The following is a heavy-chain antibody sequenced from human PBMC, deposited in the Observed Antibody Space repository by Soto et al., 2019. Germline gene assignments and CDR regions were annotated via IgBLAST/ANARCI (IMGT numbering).Heavy chain of an antibody. D-gene: IGHD6-13*01. CDR1: GFTFSRNA. CDR3: AKGYREYSSSWFDY. J-gene: IGHJ4*02. Sequence: TGGSLRLSCAASGFTFSRNAMSWVRQAPGKGLEWVSVMSGSGGSTYYADSVTGRFTISRDNSKNTLYLQMNSLRAEDTAVYYCAKGYREYSSSWFDYWGQGTLVTVSS. V-gene: IGHV3-23*01. CDR2: MSGSGGST.